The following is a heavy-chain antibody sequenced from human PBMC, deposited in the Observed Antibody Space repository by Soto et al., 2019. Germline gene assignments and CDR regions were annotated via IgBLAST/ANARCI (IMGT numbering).Heavy chain of an antibody. J-gene: IGHJ4*02. CDR2: IYYSGST. V-gene: IGHV4-39*01. Sequence: QLQLQESGPGLVKPSETLSLTCTVSGGSISSSSYYWGWIRQPPGKGLEWIGSIYYSGSTYYNPSLKSRVTLSVDTSKNQFSLMLRSVTAADTAVYYCARRREITFGGEYNFDYWGQGTLVTVSS. CDR1: GGSISSSSYY. CDR3: ARRREITFGGEYNFDY. D-gene: IGHD3-16*01.